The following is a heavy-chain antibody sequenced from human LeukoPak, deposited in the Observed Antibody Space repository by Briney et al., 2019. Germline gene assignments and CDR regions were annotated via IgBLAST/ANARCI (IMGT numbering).Heavy chain of an antibody. Sequence: SETLSLTCAVYGGPFSDNYWTWIRQPPGKGLEWIGEINHSGRTNYNPSLKSRVTISVDTSKNQFTLMLKSVTAADTAVYFCARGPVVHYVSGGYYYFDYWGQRTLVTVSS. V-gene: IGHV4-34*01. CDR2: INHSGRT. CDR1: GGPFSDNY. CDR3: ARGPVVHYVSGGYYYFDY. D-gene: IGHD3-22*01. J-gene: IGHJ4*02.